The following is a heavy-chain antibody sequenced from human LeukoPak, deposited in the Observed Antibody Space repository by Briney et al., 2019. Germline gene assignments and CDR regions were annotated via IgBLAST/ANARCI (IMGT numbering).Heavy chain of an antibody. CDR2: ISSASSTI. CDR1: GFTFSSYG. D-gene: IGHD2-15*01. V-gene: IGHV3-48*01. CDR3: ARDQNCSGGSCYRATTGDDAFDI. Sequence: GGSLRLSCAASGFTFSSYGMNWVRQAPGKGLEWVSYISSASSTIYYADSVKGRFTISRDNAKNSLFLQMNSLRAEDTAVYYCARDQNCSGGSCYRATTGDDAFDIWGQGTMVTVSS. J-gene: IGHJ3*02.